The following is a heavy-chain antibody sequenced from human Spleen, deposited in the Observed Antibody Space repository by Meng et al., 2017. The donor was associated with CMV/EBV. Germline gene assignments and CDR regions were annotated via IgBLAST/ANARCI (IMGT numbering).Heavy chain of an antibody. CDR1: AYFRMYV. CDR3: ARVRGYDFWSGYYLFDY. V-gene: IGHV4-4*07. CDR2: IYTSGSP. J-gene: IGHJ4*02. Sequence: AYFRMYVWSWIRTPAGKALEWIVLIYTSGSPNYHPSLKSRVPMSVDKSKNQFSLKLSSVTAADTAVYYCARVRGYDFWSGYYLFDYWGQGTLVTVSS. D-gene: IGHD3-3*01.